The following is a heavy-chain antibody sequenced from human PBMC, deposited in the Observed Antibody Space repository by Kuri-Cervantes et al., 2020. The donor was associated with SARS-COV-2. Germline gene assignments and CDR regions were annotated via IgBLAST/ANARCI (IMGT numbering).Heavy chain of an antibody. CDR2: INAGNGDT. J-gene: IGHJ4*02. CDR3: AMYFYGSGNYHDTLDK. D-gene: IGHD3-10*01. CDR1: GLTFVNYA. Sequence: ASVKVSCKSSGLTFVNYAMHWVRQAPGQRLEWTGWINAGNGDTKISQKFQGRVTITRDIFADTAYMDLSSLRSEDTAVYYCAMYFYGSGNYHDTLDKWGQGTLVTVSS. V-gene: IGHV1-3*01.